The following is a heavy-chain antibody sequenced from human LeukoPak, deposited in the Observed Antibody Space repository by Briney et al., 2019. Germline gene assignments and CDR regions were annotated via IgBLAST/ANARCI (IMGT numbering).Heavy chain of an antibody. V-gene: IGHV5-51*01. Sequence: GESLKISCKGSGYSFTSHWIAWVRQMPGKGLEWMGIIYPGDSDTRYSPSFQGQVTISADKSISTAYVQWSSLKASDTAMYYCARRAGYSSSWYYFDYWGKGTLVTVSS. CDR2: IYPGDSDT. CDR3: ARRAGYSSSWYYFDY. J-gene: IGHJ4*02. CDR1: GYSFTSHW. D-gene: IGHD6-13*01.